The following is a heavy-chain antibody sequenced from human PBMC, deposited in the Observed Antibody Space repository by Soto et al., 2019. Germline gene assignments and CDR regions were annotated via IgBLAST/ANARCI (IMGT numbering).Heavy chain of an antibody. CDR2: IIPIFGTV. CDR1: GGTFRTYA. V-gene: IGHV1-69*12. J-gene: IGHJ6*02. Sequence: QVQLLQSGAEVKKPGSSVRVSCEASGGTFRTYAISWVRQAPGQGLEWMGEIIPIFGTVNYAQKFQGRVTITATESTTPAYMDQRSLRSEDTAVYYCAKGAVAGTPTSYYYYGMDVWGQGTTVTVSS. D-gene: IGHD6-19*01. CDR3: AKGAVAGTPTSYYYYGMDV.